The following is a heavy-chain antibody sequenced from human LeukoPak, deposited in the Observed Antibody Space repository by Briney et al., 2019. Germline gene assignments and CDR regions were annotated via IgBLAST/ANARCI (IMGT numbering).Heavy chain of an antibody. CDR3: ARGDYQFDP. D-gene: IGHD5-12*01. V-gene: IGHV1-3*01. Sequence: ASVKVSCKASGYSFTRYAMHWVRQAPGQRLEWMGRINAGNGNTKYSQKFQGRVTMTRNTSISTAYMELSSLRSEDTAVYYCARGDYQFDPWGQGTLVTVSS. J-gene: IGHJ5*02. CDR1: GYSFTRYA. CDR2: INAGNGNT.